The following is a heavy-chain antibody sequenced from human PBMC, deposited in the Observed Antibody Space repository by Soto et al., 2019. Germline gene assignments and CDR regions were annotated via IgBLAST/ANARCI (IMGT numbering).Heavy chain of an antibody. CDR3: ATGRFSAMIRGVIMFDP. J-gene: IGHJ5*02. D-gene: IGHD3-10*01. CDR2: IHYSGST. V-gene: IGHV4-59*01. CDR1: GGSISSYY. Sequence: QVLLQESGPGLVKPSETLSLTCTVSGGSISSYYWNWIRQPPGKGLEWIGYIHYSGSTNYNPSLKSRVTISVNTSNNQFSLKLSAVTAADTAVYYCATGRFSAMIRGVIMFDPWGQGPLVPVSS.